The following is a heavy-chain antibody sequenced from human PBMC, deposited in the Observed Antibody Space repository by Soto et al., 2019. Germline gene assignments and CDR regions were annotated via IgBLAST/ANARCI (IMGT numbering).Heavy chain of an antibody. CDR3: ATDGGSTSSSAYNYFMDV. V-gene: IGHV1-69*08. Sequence: ASVKVACKASGDTFSSYSISWVRQAPGQGLEWMGRIIPMVGTPNYAQKFQGRVTFSADKSTSTAYMVLNSLISDDTAVYYCATDGGSTSSSAYNYFMDVWGKGTPVTVSS. J-gene: IGHJ6*03. CDR1: GDTFSSYS. CDR2: IIPMVGTP. D-gene: IGHD3-16*01.